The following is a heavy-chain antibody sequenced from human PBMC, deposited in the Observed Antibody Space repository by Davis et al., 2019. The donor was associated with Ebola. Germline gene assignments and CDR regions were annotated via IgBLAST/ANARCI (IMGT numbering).Heavy chain of an antibody. J-gene: IGHJ5*02. D-gene: IGHD6-19*01. CDR2: VSYDPITT. CDR3: AKDSGWQMSP. V-gene: IGHV3-30*18. CDR1: GFTFSRHG. Sequence: GESLKISCAASGFTFSRHGMHWVRQAPGKGLEWVAVVSYDPITTYYAESVQGRFTVSRDNFKNTLYLQMNNLRGEDTAVYYCAKDSGWQMSPWGQGTLVTVSS.